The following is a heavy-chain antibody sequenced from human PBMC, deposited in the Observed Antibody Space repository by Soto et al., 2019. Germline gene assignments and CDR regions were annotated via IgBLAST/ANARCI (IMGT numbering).Heavy chain of an antibody. Sequence: PSETLSLTCTVSGGSVSSGAYYWTWIRQRPGKGLEWIGYIYYSGSTNYNPSLKSRVTISVDTSKNQLSLKLSSVTAADTAVYYCARVRGNYYYYGMDVWGQGTTVTVSS. CDR3: ARVRGNYYYYGMDV. CDR2: IYYSGST. CDR1: GGSVSSGAYY. D-gene: IGHD3-10*01. J-gene: IGHJ6*02. V-gene: IGHV4-61*08.